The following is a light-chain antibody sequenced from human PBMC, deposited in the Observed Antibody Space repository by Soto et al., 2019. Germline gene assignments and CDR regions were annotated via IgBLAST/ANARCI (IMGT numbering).Light chain of an antibody. Sequence: QSALTQPPSASGSPGQSVNISCTGTSSDFGGYNYVSWYQQHPGKAPKLMIYEVSKRPSGVPDRFSGSKSGNTASLTVSGLQAEDEADYYCSSYAGSNNLVVFGGGTKLTVL. V-gene: IGLV2-8*01. CDR2: EVS. J-gene: IGLJ2*01. CDR1: SSDFGGYNY. CDR3: SSYAGSNNLVV.